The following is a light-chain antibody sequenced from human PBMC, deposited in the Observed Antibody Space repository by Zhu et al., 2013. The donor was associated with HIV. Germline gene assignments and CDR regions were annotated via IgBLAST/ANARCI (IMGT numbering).Light chain of an antibody. CDR2: KIS. Sequence: DVVMTQSPLSLPVTLGQPASISCRSSQSLVDTDGNTYLTWLHQRPGQPPRLLIYKISNRFPGVPDRFSGSGTGTYFTLKISAVEAEDVGIYYCMQHIQFPRTFGQGTKLEIK. CDR1: QSLVDTDGNTY. J-gene: IGKJ1*01. V-gene: IGKV2-24*01. CDR3: MQHIQFPRT.